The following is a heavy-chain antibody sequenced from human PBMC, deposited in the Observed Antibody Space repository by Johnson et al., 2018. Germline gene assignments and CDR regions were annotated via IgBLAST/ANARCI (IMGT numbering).Heavy chain of an antibody. D-gene: IGHD6-19*01. Sequence: VQLVETGGGVVQPGRSLRLSCAASGFTFNSYGMHWVRQAPGKGLEWVAFISNDGSNKKYAESVKGRFTISRDKAENTLYLQMNSLRAEETAGYYCAKEGGQSSGWCLDYWGQGSLVTVSS. J-gene: IGHJ4*02. CDR1: GFTFNSYG. CDR2: ISNDGSNK. V-gene: IGHV3-30*18. CDR3: AKEGGQSSGWCLDY.